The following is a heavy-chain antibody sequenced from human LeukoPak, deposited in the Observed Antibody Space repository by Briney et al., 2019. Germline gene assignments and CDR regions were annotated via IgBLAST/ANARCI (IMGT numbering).Heavy chain of an antibody. D-gene: IGHD4-23*01. V-gene: IGHV1-69*05. J-gene: IGHJ6*03. Sequence: ASVKVSSKASGGTFSSYAISCVRQAPGQGLEWMGGIIPIFGTANYAQKFQGRVTITTDESTSTAYMELSSLRSEDTAVYYCARGRGPTTVVTPNYYYYYMDVWGKGTTVTVSS. CDR3: ARGRGPTTVVTPNYYYYYMDV. CDR2: IIPIFGTA. CDR1: GGTFSSYA.